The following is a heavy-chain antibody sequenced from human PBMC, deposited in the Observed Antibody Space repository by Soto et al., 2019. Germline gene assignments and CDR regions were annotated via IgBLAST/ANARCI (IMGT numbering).Heavy chain of an antibody. D-gene: IGHD3-3*01. V-gene: IGHV3-23*01. CDR2: INGNGGDT. CDR1: GFTFGRYA. CDR3: AKIYDFWSRHPDYCDV. Sequence: EVQLFESGGGLVQPGGSLRLSCAASGFTFGRYAMTWVRQAPGKGLEWVSGINGNGGDTYYADSVKGRFTISRDNPKNTVYLQMNSLRVEDTAVYCCAKIYDFWSRHPDYCDVWGQGTLVIVSS. J-gene: IGHJ3*01.